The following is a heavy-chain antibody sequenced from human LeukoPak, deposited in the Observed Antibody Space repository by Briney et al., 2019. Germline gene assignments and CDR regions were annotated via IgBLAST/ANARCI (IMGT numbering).Heavy chain of an antibody. CDR2: IYTSGST. D-gene: IGHD2-2*01. J-gene: IGHJ4*02. V-gene: IGHV4-61*02. CDR1: GGSISSGSYY. CDR3: ARNVKPLITPGVVPAATYFDY. Sequence: PSETLSLTCTVSGGSISSGSYYWSWIRQPAGKGLEWIGRIYTSGSTNYNPSLKSRVTISVDTSKNQFSLKLSSVTAADTAVYYCARNVKPLITPGVVPAATYFDYWGQGTLVTVSS.